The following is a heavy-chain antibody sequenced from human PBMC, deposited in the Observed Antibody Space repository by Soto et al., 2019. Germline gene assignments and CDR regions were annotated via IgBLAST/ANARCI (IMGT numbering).Heavy chain of an antibody. D-gene: IGHD3-3*01. CDR2: IIPIFGTA. V-gene: IGHV1-69*13. J-gene: IGHJ6*02. CDR1: GGTFSSYA. CDR3: ARGSYYDFWSGYESRPPGYYYYGMDV. Sequence: GASVKVSCKASGGTFSSYAISWVRQAPGQGLEWMGGIIPIFGTANYAQKFQGRVTITADESTSTAYMELSSLRSEDTAVYYCARGSYYDFWSGYESRPPGYYYYGMDVWGQGTTVTVSS.